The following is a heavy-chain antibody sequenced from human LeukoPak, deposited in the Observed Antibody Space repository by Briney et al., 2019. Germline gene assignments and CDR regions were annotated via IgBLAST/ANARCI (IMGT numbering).Heavy chain of an antibody. CDR2: INHSGGT. J-gene: IGHJ4*02. V-gene: IGHV4-34*01. CDR3: ARGITGFDY. D-gene: IGHD2-8*02. Sequence: SETLSLTCAVYGGSFSGYYWSWIRQPPGKGLEWIGEINHSGGTNYNPSLKSRVTISVDTSKNQFSLKLSSVTAADTAVYYCARGITGFDYWGQGTLVTVSS. CDR1: GGSFSGYY.